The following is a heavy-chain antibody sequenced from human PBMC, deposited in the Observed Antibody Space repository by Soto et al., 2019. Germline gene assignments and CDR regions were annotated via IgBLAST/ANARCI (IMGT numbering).Heavy chain of an antibody. D-gene: IGHD4-17*01. CDR2: IYYSGST. J-gene: IGHJ5*02. Sequence: SETLSLTCTVSGDSFTRNYWPWIRQSPGKGLEWIGHIYYSGSTKYNPSLKSRVMISIDTSKNHFSLRLTSVTAADTATYYCAICWGAYGSPNSIDLRGQGALVTVSS. CDR3: AICWGAYGSPNSIDL. V-gene: IGHV4-59*01. CDR1: GDSFTRNY.